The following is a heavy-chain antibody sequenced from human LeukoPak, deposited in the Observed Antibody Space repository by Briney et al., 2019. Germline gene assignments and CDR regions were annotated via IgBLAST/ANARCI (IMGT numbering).Heavy chain of an antibody. CDR2: ISSSGGNT. CDR1: GFTFSDSA. J-gene: IGHJ4*02. Sequence: GESLRLSCAASGFTFSDSAMTWVRQVPGKGLEWVSLISSSGGNTYYADSVKGRFTISRDNSKNTVYLQMNNLRAEDTAVYYCARYYYDGSGYPYYFDYWGQGTLVTASS. V-gene: IGHV3-23*01. D-gene: IGHD3-22*01. CDR3: ARYYYDGSGYPYYFDY.